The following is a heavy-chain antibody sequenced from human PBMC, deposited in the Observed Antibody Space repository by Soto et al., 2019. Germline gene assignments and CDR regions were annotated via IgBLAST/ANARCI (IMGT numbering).Heavy chain of an antibody. Sequence: QVQLQQWGAGLLKPSETLSLTCAVYGGSFSGYYWSWIRQPPGKGLEWIGEINHSGSTNYNPSLKSRVTISVDTSKNQFSLKLSSVTAADTAVYYCARGPPGGVVVPAAIGGRVGMDVWGQGTTVTVSS. J-gene: IGHJ6*02. V-gene: IGHV4-34*01. CDR3: ARGPPGGVVVPAAIGGRVGMDV. CDR2: INHSGST. CDR1: GGSFSGYY. D-gene: IGHD2-2*02.